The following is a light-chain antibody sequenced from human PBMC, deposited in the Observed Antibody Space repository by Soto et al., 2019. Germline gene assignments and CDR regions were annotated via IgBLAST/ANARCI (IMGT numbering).Light chain of an antibody. Sequence: EIVLTQSPATLSLSPGERATLSCRASQSVSSYLAWYQQNPGQAPRLLIYDASNRATGIPARFSGSGSGTDFSLTICSLEPEDFAVTYCQQRSNWLFTFGPGTTVDI. CDR1: QSVSSY. V-gene: IGKV3-11*01. CDR3: QQRSNWLFT. J-gene: IGKJ3*01. CDR2: DAS.